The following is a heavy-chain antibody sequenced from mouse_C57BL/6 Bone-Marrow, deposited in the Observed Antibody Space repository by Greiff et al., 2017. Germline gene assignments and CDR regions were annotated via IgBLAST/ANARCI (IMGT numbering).Heavy chain of an antibody. J-gene: IGHJ2*01. CDR3: ARGTGTLYYFDY. V-gene: IGHV1-19*01. CDR2: INPYNGGT. Sequence: VQLKQSGPVLVKPGASVKMSCKASGYTFTDYYMNWVKQSHGKSLEWIGVINPYNGGTGYDQKFKDKATLTVDKSSSTAYMQLSSLTSEDSAVYYCARGTGTLYYFDYWGQGTTLTVSS. CDR1: GYTFTDYY. D-gene: IGHD4-1*01.